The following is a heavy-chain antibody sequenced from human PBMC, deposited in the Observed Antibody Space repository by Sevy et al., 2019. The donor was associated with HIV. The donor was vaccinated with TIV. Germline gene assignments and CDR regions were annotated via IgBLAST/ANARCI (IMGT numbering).Heavy chain of an antibody. CDR2: INHSGST. CDR1: GGSFSGYY. CDR3: ARLFGEDYGDYEGYYYYYGMDV. V-gene: IGHV4-34*01. Sequence: SETLSLTCAVFGGSFSGYYWSWIRQPPGKGLEWIGEINHSGSTNYNPSLKSRVPISVDTSKNQFSLKLSSVTAADTAVYYCARLFGEDYGDYEGYYYYYGMDVWGQGTTVTVSS. D-gene: IGHD4-17*01. J-gene: IGHJ6*02.